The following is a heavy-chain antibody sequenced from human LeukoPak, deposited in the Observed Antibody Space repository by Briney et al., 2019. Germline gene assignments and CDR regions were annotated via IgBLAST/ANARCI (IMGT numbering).Heavy chain of an antibody. CDR2: ITTSGSTI. J-gene: IGHJ4*02. CDR3: ARGRYCSGGTCYSGAGGFDY. CDR1: GFTFSDYY. D-gene: IGHD2-15*01. Sequence: GGSLRLSCAASGFTFSDYYMSWIRQAPGKGLEWVSYITTSGSTIYYADSVKGRFTISRDNAKNSLYLQMNSLRAEDAAVYYCARGRYCSGGTCYSGAGGFDYWGQGTLVTVSS. V-gene: IGHV3-11*01.